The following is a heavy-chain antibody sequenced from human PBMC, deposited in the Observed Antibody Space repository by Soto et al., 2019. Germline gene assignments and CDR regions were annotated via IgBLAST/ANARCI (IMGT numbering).Heavy chain of an antibody. Sequence: SETLCLTCTVSGGSISSSSYYWGWIRQPPGKGLEWIGSIYYSGSTYYNPSLKSRVTISVDTSKNQFSLKLSSVTAADTAVYYCARLMSFGGVIVIPDYFDYWGQGTLVTVSS. V-gene: IGHV4-39*01. CDR1: GGSISSSSYY. CDR3: ARLMSFGGVIVIPDYFDY. J-gene: IGHJ4*02. CDR2: IYYSGST. D-gene: IGHD3-16*02.